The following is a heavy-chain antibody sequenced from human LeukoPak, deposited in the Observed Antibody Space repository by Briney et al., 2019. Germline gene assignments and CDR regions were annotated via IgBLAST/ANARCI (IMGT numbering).Heavy chain of an antibody. V-gene: IGHV1-2*02. CDR1: GYTFTVYY. Sequence: ASVKFSCKASGYTFTVYYLHWVRQAPGQGIEWMGWINPNSGGTNYAQKFQGRVTMTRDTSISTAYMELSRLTSDDTAVYYCARDGDSSGWYAFFPMWGQGTLVTVSS. D-gene: IGHD6-19*01. CDR3: ARDGDSSGWYAFFPM. CDR2: INPNSGGT. J-gene: IGHJ4*02.